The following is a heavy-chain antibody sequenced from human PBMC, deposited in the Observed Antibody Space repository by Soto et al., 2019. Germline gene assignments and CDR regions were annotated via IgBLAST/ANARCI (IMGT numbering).Heavy chain of an antibody. V-gene: IGHV1-46*01. CDR3: ARGGSRVLQAGAFDI. J-gene: IGHJ3*02. CDR1: GYTFTTKY. D-gene: IGHD6-6*01. Sequence: GGSVKVSCKASGYTFTTKYMHWVLQATGRGLEWMGMINPGAGSGSDAQRFQGRLTVTRDTSTSTVFMELSSMRSEDTAVFYCARGGSRVLQAGAFDIWGQGTMVTVSS. CDR2: INPGAGSG.